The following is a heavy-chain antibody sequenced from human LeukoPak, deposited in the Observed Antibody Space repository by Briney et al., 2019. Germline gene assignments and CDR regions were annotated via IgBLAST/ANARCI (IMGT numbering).Heavy chain of an antibody. D-gene: IGHD3-22*01. V-gene: IGHV2-70*11. J-gene: IGHJ4*02. CDR3: ARINYDSRYFDY. CDR1: GFSLSSSGMC. Sequence: SGPALVKPTQTRTLTCTLSGFSLSSSGMCVSWIRQPPGKALEWLARIDWDDDKYYSTSLKTRLTISKDTSKKQVVLTMTNMGPVDTATYYCARINYDSRYFDYWGQGTLVTVSS. CDR2: IDWDDDK.